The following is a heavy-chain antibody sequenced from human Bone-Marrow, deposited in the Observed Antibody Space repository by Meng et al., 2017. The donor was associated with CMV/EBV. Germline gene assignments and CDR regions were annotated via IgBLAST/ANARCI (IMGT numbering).Heavy chain of an antibody. V-gene: IGHV1-2*02. Sequence: ASVKVSCKTSGYFFSDHFMHWVRQAPGQGLEWMGWIKPNSGDTNYAQNFQGRVTMTSDSSFNTAYMELSRLTSDDTAVYYCARDRGGYCSSTSCYPDPWGQGPLVTFYS. D-gene: IGHD2-2*01. CDR3: ARDRGGYCSSTSCYPDP. CDR2: IKPNSGDT. J-gene: IGHJ5*02. CDR1: GYFFSDHF.